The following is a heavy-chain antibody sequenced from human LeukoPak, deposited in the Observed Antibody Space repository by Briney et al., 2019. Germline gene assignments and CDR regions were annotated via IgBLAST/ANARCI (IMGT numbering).Heavy chain of an antibody. CDR3: VTEARGYHYTYFDY. J-gene: IGHJ4*02. CDR2: IASGFQT. V-gene: IGHV3-13*01. Sequence: GGSLRLSCTASGFTLGSHDMHWVRQTTGEGLEWVAAIASGFQTFYAGSVKGRFTVSREDAKNSLYLQMNSLRAGDTAVYYCVTEARGYHYTYFDYWGQGTLVTVSS. D-gene: IGHD5-18*01. CDR1: GFTLGSHD.